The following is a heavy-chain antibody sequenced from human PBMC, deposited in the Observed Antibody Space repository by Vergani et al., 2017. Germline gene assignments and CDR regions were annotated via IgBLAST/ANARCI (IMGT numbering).Heavy chain of an antibody. CDR1: GGTFSSYA. CDR2: IIPIFGTA. CDR3: ARPRRDGYNYYYYYGMDV. V-gene: IGHV1-69*12. D-gene: IGHD5-24*01. Sequence: QVQLVQSVAEVKKPGSSVKVSCKASGGTFSSYAISWVRQAPGQGLEWMGGIIPIFGTANYAQKFQGRVTITADESTSTAYMELSSLRSEDTAVYYCARPRRDGYNYYYYYGMDVWGQGTLVTVSS. J-gene: IGHJ6*02.